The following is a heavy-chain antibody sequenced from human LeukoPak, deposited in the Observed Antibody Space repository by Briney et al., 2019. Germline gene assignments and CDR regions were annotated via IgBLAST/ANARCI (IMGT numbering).Heavy chain of an antibody. Sequence: SETLSLTCTVSGGSISSYYWSWIRQPAGKGLEWIGRIYTSGSTNYNPSLESRVTMSVVTSKNQFSLKLSSVTAADTAVYYCASIVVVTAADPSDAFDIWGQGTMVTVSS. V-gene: IGHV4-4*07. CDR3: ASIVVVTAADPSDAFDI. J-gene: IGHJ3*02. CDR2: IYTSGST. CDR1: GGSISSYY. D-gene: IGHD2-21*02.